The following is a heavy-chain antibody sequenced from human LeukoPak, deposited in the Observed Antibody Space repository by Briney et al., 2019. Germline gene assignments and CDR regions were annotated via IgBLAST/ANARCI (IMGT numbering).Heavy chain of an antibody. V-gene: IGHV4-59*01. CDR2: IYYSGST. D-gene: IGHD6-6*01. CDR3: AGSSIAARPYYYYYYMDV. CDR1: GGSISSYY. Sequence: SETLSLTCTASGGSISSYYWSWIRQPPGKGLEWIGYIYYSGSTNYNPSLKSRVTISVDTSKNQFSLKLSSVTAADTAVYYCAGSSIAARPYYYYYYMDVWGKGTTVTVSS. J-gene: IGHJ6*03.